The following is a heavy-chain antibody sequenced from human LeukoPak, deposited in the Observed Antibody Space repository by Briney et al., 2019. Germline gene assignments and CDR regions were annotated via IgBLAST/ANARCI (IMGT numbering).Heavy chain of an antibody. CDR2: IDHSGST. Sequence: SETLSLTCAVYGGSFSGYYWSWIRQPPGKGLEWIGEIDHSGSTNYNPSLKSRVTISVDTPKNQFSLKLSSVTAADTAVYYCARYDFWSGRFDYWGQGTLVTVSS. CDR1: GGSFSGYY. D-gene: IGHD3-3*01. CDR3: ARYDFWSGRFDY. J-gene: IGHJ4*02. V-gene: IGHV4-34*01.